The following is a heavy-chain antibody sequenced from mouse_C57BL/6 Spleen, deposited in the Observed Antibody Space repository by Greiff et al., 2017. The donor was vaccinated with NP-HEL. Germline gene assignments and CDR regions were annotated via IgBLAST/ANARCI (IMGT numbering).Heavy chain of an antibody. CDR2: IYPGDGDT. CDR3: ARRFYSNHWYFDV. J-gene: IGHJ1*03. V-gene: IGHV1-82*01. CDR1: GYAFSSSW. Sequence: QVQLKESGPELVKPGASVKISCKASGYAFSSSWMNWVKQRPGKGLEWIGRIYPGDGDTNYNGKFKGKATLTADKSSSTAYMQLSSLTSEDSAVYFCARRFYSNHWYFDVWGTGTTVTVSS. D-gene: IGHD2-5*01.